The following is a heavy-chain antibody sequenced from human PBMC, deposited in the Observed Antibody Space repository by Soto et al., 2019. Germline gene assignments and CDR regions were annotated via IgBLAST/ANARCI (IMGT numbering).Heavy chain of an antibody. CDR2: ISGSGVST. V-gene: IGHV3-23*01. D-gene: IGHD6-13*01. Sequence: EVELLESGGGLVQPGGSLRLSCGASGFTFSSHAMSWVRQAPGKGLQWVSTISGSGVSTYYADSVKGRFTISRDNSKNTLYLQVNSLRAEDTAVYYCAKHREFAAAGGVFDYWGQGTLVTVSS. CDR1: GFTFSSHA. CDR3: AKHREFAAAGGVFDY. J-gene: IGHJ4*02.